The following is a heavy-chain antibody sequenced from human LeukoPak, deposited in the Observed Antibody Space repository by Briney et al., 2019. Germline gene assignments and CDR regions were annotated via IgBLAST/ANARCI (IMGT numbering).Heavy chain of an antibody. CDR2: ISGSGGST. CDR3: ANSRAYFDY. CDR1: GFTFSSYA. Sequence: GGSLRLSSAASGFTFSSYAMSWVRQAPGKGLEWVAAISGSGGSTYYADSVKGRFTISRDNSKNTLYLQMNSLRAEDTAVYYCANSRAYFDYWGQGTLVTVSS. J-gene: IGHJ4*02. V-gene: IGHV3-23*01. D-gene: IGHD3-10*01.